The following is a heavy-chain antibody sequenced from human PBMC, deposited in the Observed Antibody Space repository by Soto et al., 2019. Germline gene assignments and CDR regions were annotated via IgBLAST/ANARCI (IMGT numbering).Heavy chain of an antibody. D-gene: IGHD4-17*01. V-gene: IGHV1-8*01. CDR1: GYTFTSYA. Sequence: QVQLVQSGAEVKKPGASVKVSCKASGYTFTSYAINWVRQAPGHGLEWMGWMNPNSGNTGYAQKCQGRVTRTRNTARSTAEMERSSRRAEDTAVYYGARADGDYALEDYYYDRDVGGKGTTVTVSS. CDR2: MNPNSGNT. J-gene: IGHJ6*03. CDR3: ARADGDYALEDYYYDRDV.